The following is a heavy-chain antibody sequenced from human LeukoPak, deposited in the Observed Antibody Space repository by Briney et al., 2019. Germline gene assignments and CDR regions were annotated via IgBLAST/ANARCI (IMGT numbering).Heavy chain of an antibody. Sequence: GGSLRLSCGASGFTFSSYAMSWVRQAPGKGLEWVSAISDSGGRTYYADSVKGRFSISRDNSKNTLYLQMNSLRAEDTAVYYCARGDLHYHDSTRRGFDIWGQGTMVTVSS. J-gene: IGHJ3*02. D-gene: IGHD3-16*01. CDR1: GFTFSSYA. CDR2: ISDSGGRT. CDR3: ARGDLHYHDSTRRGFDI. V-gene: IGHV3-23*01.